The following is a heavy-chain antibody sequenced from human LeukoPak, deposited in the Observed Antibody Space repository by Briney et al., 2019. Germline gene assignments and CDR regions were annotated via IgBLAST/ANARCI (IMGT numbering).Heavy chain of an antibody. D-gene: IGHD3-22*01. CDR2: IKQDGSEK. CDR3: ARDPWDLYYYDSSEFDY. V-gene: IGHV3-7*01. J-gene: IGHJ4*02. CDR1: GFTFSSYW. Sequence: GGSLGLSCAASGFTFSSYWMSWVRQAPGKGLEWVANIKQDGSEKYYVDSVKSRFTISRDNAKNSLYLQMNSLRAEDTAVYYCARDPWDLYYYDSSEFDYWGQGTLVTVSS.